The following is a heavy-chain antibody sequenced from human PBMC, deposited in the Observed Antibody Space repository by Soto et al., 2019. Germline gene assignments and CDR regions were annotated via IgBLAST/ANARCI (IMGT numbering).Heavy chain of an antibody. D-gene: IGHD6-25*01. CDR2: ISPNSGAT. CDR3: VREMWTRSGPQNVFDD. V-gene: IGHV1-18*01. CDR1: GYTFTSYG. J-gene: IGHJ4*02. Sequence: QVQLVQSEGELRQPGASVTVSCRASGYTFTSYGIIWVRQAPGQGLEWMGYISPNSGATTYAQNLQGRLTLTTDTCTSTVDMELRSLSSDDPAIYYCVREMWTRSGPQNVFDDWGVGALVTVSS.